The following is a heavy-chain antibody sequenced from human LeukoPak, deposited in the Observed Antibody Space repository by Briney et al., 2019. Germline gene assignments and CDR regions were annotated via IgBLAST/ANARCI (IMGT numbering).Heavy chain of an antibody. J-gene: IGHJ4*02. Sequence: ASVKVSCKVSGYSLTELSMHWVRQAPGKGLEWMGRFDPEDGETIYAQNFLARVTMTEDTSTDTAYMELSSLRSEDTAVYYCARDLGSVTATDYWGQGTLVTVSS. D-gene: IGHD2-15*01. V-gene: IGHV1-24*01. CDR2: FDPEDGET. CDR3: ARDLGSVTATDY. CDR1: GYSLTELS.